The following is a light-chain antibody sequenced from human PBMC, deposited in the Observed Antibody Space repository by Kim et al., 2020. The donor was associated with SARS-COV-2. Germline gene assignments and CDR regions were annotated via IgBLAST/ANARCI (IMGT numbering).Light chain of an antibody. V-gene: IGLV3-19*01. CDR1: SLRKYY. CDR3: YSLDSSGDLLV. Sequence: SSELTQDPAVSVALGRTVRITCQGDSLRKYYASWYQQKPGQAPVHVIYGKNNRHSGIPDRFSGSSSGDTVSLTITGAQAEDEADYYCYSLDSSGDLLVFGGGTQLTVL. CDR2: GKN. J-gene: IGLJ2*01.